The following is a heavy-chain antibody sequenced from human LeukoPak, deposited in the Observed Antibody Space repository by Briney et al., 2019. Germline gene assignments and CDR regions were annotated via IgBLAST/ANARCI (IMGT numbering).Heavy chain of an antibody. CDR2: INHSGST. J-gene: IGHJ5*02. CDR1: GGSFSGYY. D-gene: IGHD3-22*01. Sequence: SETLSLTCAVYGGSFSGYYWSWLRQPPGKGLEWIGEINHSGSTNYNPSLKSRVTISVDTSKNQFSLKLSSVTAADTAVYYCARAFRTMIAKGMGGWFDPWGQGTLVTVSS. CDR3: ARAFRTMIAKGMGGWFDP. V-gene: IGHV4-34*01.